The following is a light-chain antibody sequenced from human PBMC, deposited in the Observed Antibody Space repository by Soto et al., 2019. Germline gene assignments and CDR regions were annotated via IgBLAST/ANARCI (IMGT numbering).Light chain of an antibody. V-gene: IGKV1-39*01. CDR1: QSISSY. Sequence: DIQMTQSPSSLSASVGDRVTITCRASQSISSYLNWYQQKPEKAPKLLIYAASSLQSGVPSRFSGSGSGTNFTLTISSLQPEDFETYYCQQRRTFGKGTKVNIK. J-gene: IGKJ1*01. CDR2: AAS. CDR3: QQRRT.